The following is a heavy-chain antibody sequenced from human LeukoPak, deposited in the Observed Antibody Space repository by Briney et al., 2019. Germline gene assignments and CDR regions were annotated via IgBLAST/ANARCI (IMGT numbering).Heavy chain of an antibody. CDR2: IYIGDNS. V-gene: IGHV3-53*04. Sequence: GGSLRLSCAASGLTVSSSYMSWVRQAPGKGLEWVSIIYIGDNSHYADSVKGRFTISRHNSKNTLYLQMNNLRAEDTAVYYCARVRPWVFDYWGQGTLVTVSS. CDR3: ARVRPWVFDY. CDR1: GLTVSSSY. J-gene: IGHJ4*02.